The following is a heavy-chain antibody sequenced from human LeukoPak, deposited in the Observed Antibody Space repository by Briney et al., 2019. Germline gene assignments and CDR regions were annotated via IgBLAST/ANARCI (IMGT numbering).Heavy chain of an antibody. D-gene: IGHD6-19*01. Sequence: SETLSLTCTVSGGSISSSSWYWGWVRQPPGKGLEWIADIYYSGYTYQNPSLKSRVTISVDTSKNQFSMKLSSVTAADTAVYYCARHLYTSGWVSYFDYWGQGTLVTVSS. CDR1: GGSISSSSWY. CDR3: ARHLYTSGWVSYFDY. V-gene: IGHV4-39*01. J-gene: IGHJ4*02. CDR2: IYYSGYT.